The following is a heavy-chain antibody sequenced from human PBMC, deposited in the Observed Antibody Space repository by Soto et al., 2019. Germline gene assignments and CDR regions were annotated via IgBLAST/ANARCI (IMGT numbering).Heavy chain of an antibody. CDR1: EFSVSDNY. J-gene: IGHJ4*02. V-gene: IGHV3-53*04. Sequence: EVQLVESGGGLVQPGGSLRLACAASEFSVSDNYMNWVRQAPGNGLEWVSVIFSGGSTNYADSVKGRFTISRQKSENTLYLQMTRLRVEDTAVYYCKSRDYWGRGTLVTVSS. CDR3: KSRDY. CDR2: IFSGGST.